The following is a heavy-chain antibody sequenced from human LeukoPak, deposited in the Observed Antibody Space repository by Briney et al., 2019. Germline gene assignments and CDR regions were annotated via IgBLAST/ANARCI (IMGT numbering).Heavy chain of an antibody. CDR3: AREGPEMATNKVDWFDP. D-gene: IGHD5-24*01. Sequence: ASVKVSCKASGGTFSSYAISWVRQAPGQGLEWMGGIIPIFGTANYAQKFQGRVTITADESTSTAYMELSSLRSEDTAVYYCAREGPEMATNKVDWFDPWGQGTLVTVSS. V-gene: IGHV1-69*01. CDR2: IIPIFGTA. J-gene: IGHJ5*02. CDR1: GGTFSSYA.